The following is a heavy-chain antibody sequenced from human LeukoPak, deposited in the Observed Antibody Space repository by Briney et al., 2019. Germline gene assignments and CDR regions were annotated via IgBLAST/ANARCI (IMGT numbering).Heavy chain of an antibody. V-gene: IGHV3-66*01. D-gene: IGHD1-1*01. CDR3: ARVRGWKYFDY. J-gene: IGHJ4*02. CDR2: AYSGGST. CDR1: GFNVNSNY. Sequence: GGSLRLSCAASGFNVNSNYMSWVRQAPGKGLEWVSVAYSGGSTYYADSVKGRLTISRDDPKNTLYLQMNSLRAEDTAVYCCARVRGWKYFDYWGQGTLVTVSS.